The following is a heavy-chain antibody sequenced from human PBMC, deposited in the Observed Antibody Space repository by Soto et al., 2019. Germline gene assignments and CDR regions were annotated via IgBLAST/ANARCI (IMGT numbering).Heavy chain of an antibody. D-gene: IGHD3-22*01. CDR2: IYYSGST. J-gene: IGHJ6*02. CDR1: GGSISSGGYY. V-gene: IGHV4-31*03. CDR3: ARGLNRYDSSGYYYYYGMDV. Sequence: ASETLSLTCTVSGGSISSGGYYWSWIRQHPGKGLEWIGYIYYSGSTYYNPSLKSRVTISVDTSKNQFSLKLSSVTAADTAVYYCARGLNRYDSSGYYYYYGMDVWGQGTTVTVSS.